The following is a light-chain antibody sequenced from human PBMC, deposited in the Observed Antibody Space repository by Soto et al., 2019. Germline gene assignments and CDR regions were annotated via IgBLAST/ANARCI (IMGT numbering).Light chain of an antibody. CDR3: QQRSNWPPLYT. CDR2: GAS. Sequence: IVMTQSPATLSVSPGERVTLSCRASQDVYSNLAWYQHKPGQAPRLLISGASTGATGIPARFSGSGSGTEFTLTISSLEPEDFAVYYCQQRSNWPPLYTFGQGTKLEIK. J-gene: IGKJ2*01. CDR1: QDVYSN. V-gene: IGKV3-15*01.